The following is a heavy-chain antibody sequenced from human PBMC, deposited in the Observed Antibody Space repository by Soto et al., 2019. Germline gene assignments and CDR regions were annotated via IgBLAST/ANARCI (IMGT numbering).Heavy chain of an antibody. V-gene: IGHV3-74*01. CDR2: INTGGGIT. CDR3: TREAGYCSRTSCYRRAFDS. CDR1: GFTFSSHW. D-gene: IGHD2-2*01. J-gene: IGHJ3*02. Sequence: EVQLVESGGDLVQPGGSLRLSCAASGFTFSSHWMHWVRRVPGKGLVWVSHINTGGGITGYADSVKGRFTISRDNAKNTLYLQMNGLRVEDTSVYYCTREAGYCSRTSCYRRAFDSWGQGTMVTVSS.